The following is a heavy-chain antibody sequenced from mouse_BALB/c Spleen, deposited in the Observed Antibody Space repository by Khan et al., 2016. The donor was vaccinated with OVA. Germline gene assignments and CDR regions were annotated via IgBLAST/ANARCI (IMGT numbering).Heavy chain of an antibody. Sequence: QIQLVQSGPELKKPGETVRISCKASGYTFTTAGMQWVQKMPGKGLKWIGWINTHSGVPKYAEDFKGRFAFSLETSASTVYLQISNLKNEDTATFFFARSDWSRAMDYWGQGTSVTVSS. CDR2: INTHSGVP. V-gene: IGHV9-4*02. CDR3: ARSDWSRAMDY. D-gene: IGHD2-13*01. CDR1: GYTFTTAG. J-gene: IGHJ4*01.